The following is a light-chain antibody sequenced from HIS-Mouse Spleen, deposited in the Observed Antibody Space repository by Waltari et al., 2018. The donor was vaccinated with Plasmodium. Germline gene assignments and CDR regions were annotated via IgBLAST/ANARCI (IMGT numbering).Light chain of an antibody. CDR1: QGISSY. J-gene: IGKJ2*01. CDR3: QQYYSFPYT. Sequence: AIWMTQSPSLLSASTGDIVTLSCRMSQGISSYLAGYQQKPGKAPELLIYAASTLQSGVPSRFRGSGSGTDFTLTISCLQYEDFATYYCQQYYSFPYTCGQGTKLEIK. CDR2: AAS. V-gene: IGKV1D-8*02.